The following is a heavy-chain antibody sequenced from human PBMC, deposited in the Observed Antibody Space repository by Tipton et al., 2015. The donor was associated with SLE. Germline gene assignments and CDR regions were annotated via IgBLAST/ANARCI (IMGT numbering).Heavy chain of an antibody. J-gene: IGHJ3*02. CDR1: GGSVSSSSYY. CDR3: VRELDTFDI. CDR2: IFFTGST. V-gene: IGHV4-61*01. Sequence: PGLVKPSETLSLTCTVSGGSVSSSSYYWAWIRQPPGKGLEWIGFIFFTGSTDYNPSLQSRVTISVDTSENQFSLRLTSVTAADTAVYYCVRELDTFDIWGQGTMVTVSS.